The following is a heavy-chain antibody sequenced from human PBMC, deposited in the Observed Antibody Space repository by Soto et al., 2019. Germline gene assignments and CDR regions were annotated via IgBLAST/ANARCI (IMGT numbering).Heavy chain of an antibody. CDR1: GGSISSGGYS. CDR2: IYHSGST. J-gene: IGHJ5*02. D-gene: IGHD4-17*01. Sequence: SETLSLTCAVSGGSISSGGYSWSWIRQPPGKGLEWIGYIYHSGSTYYNPSLKSRVTISVDRSKNQFSLKLSSVTAADTAVYYCARGGSGYGDDFDNWFDPWGQGTLVTVSS. V-gene: IGHV4-30-2*01. CDR3: ARGGSGYGDDFDNWFDP.